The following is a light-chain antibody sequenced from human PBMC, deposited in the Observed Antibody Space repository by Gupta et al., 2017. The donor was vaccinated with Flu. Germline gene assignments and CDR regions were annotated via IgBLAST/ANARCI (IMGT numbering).Light chain of an antibody. CDR1: SSDVGGYNY. J-gene: IGLJ2*01. CDR2: EVS. V-gene: IGLV2-14*01. Sequence: QSALTQPASVSGSPGQSITISCTGTSSDVGGYNYVSWYQQHPGKAPKLMIFEVSNRPSGVSNRFSGSKSDNTASLTISGLQGEDEADYFCSSYTASSTLVFGGGTKLTVL. CDR3: SSYTASSTLV.